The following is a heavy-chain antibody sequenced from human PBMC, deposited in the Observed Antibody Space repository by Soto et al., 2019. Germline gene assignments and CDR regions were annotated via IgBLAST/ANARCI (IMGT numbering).Heavy chain of an antibody. D-gene: IGHD3-10*01. CDR3: ARAQSLSSRIWFGEPGFDY. V-gene: IGHV3-21*01. CDR1: GFTFSSYS. CDR2: ISSSSSYI. Sequence: PGGSLRLSCAASGFTFSSYSMNWVRQAPGRGLEWVSSISSSSSYIYYADSVKGRFTISRDNAKNSLYLQMNSLRAEDTAVYYCARAQSLSSRIWFGEPGFDYWGQGTLVTVSS. J-gene: IGHJ4*02.